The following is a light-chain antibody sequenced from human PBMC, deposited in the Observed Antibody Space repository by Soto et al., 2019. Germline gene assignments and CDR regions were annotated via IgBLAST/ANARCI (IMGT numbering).Light chain of an antibody. J-gene: IGKJ5*01. V-gene: IGKV1-39*01. CDR1: QSIGNH. Sequence: DIQMTQSPSSLSACVRDRVTITCRASQSIGNHLNWDQQKPGKAPEFLIYAESNLQSVVPSRFSGSGAGTDFPLTVNSLQPEECATYYCQESHSSPISFGEGTRLEIK. CDR3: QESHSSPIS. CDR2: AES.